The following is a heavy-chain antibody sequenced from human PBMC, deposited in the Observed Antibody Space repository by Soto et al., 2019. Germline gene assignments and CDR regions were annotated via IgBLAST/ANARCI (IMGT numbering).Heavy chain of an antibody. Sequence: SETLSLTCAVYGVSFNSYFWNWVRQPPGKGLEWIGEATPYGRSNYNPSLKSRVTISVDTSKNQFSLKLSSVTAADTAVYYCARVGYDYVWGTRSLFFDIWGQGTMVTVSS. CDR1: GVSFNSYF. D-gene: IGHD3-16*01. CDR2: ATPYGRS. V-gene: IGHV4-34*01. J-gene: IGHJ3*02. CDR3: ARVGYDYVWGTRSLFFDI.